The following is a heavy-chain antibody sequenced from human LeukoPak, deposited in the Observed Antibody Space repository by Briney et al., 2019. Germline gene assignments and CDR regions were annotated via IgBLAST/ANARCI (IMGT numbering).Heavy chain of an antibody. CDR1: GYTFTSYG. Sequence: SCKASGYTFTSYGISWVRQAPGKGLEWVASISSSSPYIYYTDSVKGRFTISRDNAKNSLYLQMNSLRAEDTAVYYCARLYSRVGPFDYWGQGTLVTVSS. CDR3: ARLYSRVGPFDY. D-gene: IGHD5-18*01. J-gene: IGHJ4*02. CDR2: ISSSSPYI. V-gene: IGHV3-21*01.